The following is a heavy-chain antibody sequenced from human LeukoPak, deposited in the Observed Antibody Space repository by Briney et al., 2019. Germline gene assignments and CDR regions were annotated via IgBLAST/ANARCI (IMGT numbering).Heavy chain of an antibody. CDR3: ARSPVGHNAWFDP. Sequence: ASVRVSCKASRYAFTSYDINWVRQATGQGLEWMGWMNPNSGNTGYAQKFQGRVTMTRNTPITTAYMELTSLRSEDTAVYYCARSPVGHNAWFDPWGQGTLVTVSS. D-gene: IGHD1-26*01. V-gene: IGHV1-8*01. CDR2: MNPNSGNT. J-gene: IGHJ5*02. CDR1: RYAFTSYD.